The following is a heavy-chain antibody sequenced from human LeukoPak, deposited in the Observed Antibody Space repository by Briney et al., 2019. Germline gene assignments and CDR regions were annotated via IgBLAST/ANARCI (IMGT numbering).Heavy chain of an antibody. CDR1: GYTFTDYY. CDR3: ATGRYCSGGSCYLDY. J-gene: IGHJ4*02. CDR2: VDPEDGET. Sequence: ASVKVSCKVSGYTFTDYYMHWVQQAPGKGLEWMGLVDPEDGETIYAEKFQGRVTITADTSTDTACMELSSLRSEDTAVYYCATGRYCSGGSCYLDYWGQGTLVTVSS. V-gene: IGHV1-69-2*01. D-gene: IGHD2-15*01.